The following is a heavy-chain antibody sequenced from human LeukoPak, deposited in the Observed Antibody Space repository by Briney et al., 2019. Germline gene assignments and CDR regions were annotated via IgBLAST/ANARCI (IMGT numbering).Heavy chain of an antibody. CDR1: GFAFSSYE. V-gene: IGHV3-48*03. J-gene: IGHJ4*02. Sequence: GGSLRLSCAASGFAFSSYEMNWVRQAPGKGLEWLSHISSSGSTKYYANSVKGRFTISRDNAKNSVYLQMNSLTAEDTAVYYCARVGATPWYLDYWGQGTLVTVSS. CDR3: ARVGATPWYLDY. CDR2: ISSSGSTK. D-gene: IGHD1-26*01.